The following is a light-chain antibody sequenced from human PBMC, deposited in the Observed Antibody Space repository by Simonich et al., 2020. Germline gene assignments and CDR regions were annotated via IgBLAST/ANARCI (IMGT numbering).Light chain of an antibody. CDR2: EDN. Sequence: NFMLTQPHSVSESPGKTVTISCTRSSGSIASNYVQWYQQRPGRSPTTVIYEDNQRPSGAPDRFAGSIDSSSNSASLTISGLKTEDEADYYCQSYDSSNVVFGGGTKLTVL. J-gene: IGLJ2*01. V-gene: IGLV6-57*01. CDR3: QSYDSSNVV. CDR1: SGSIASNY.